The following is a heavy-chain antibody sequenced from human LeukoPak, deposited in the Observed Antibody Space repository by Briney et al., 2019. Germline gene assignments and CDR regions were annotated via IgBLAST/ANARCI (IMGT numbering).Heavy chain of an antibody. CDR3: ARHYCSGGSCLLYYYYGMDV. J-gene: IGHJ6*02. CDR2: INHSGST. D-gene: IGHD2-15*01. Sequence: PSETLSLTCTVSGVSISSYYWTWIRQPPGKGLEWIGEINHSGSTNYNPSLKSRVTISVDTSKNQFSLKLSSVTAADTAVYYCARHYCSGGSCLLYYYYGMDVWGQGTTVTVSS. CDR1: GVSISSYY. V-gene: IGHV4-34*01.